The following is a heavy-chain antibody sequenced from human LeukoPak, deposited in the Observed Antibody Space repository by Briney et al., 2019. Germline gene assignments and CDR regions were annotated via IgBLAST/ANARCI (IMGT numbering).Heavy chain of an antibody. CDR2: INTDGSRA. CDR1: GFIFSDYW. Sequence: GGSLRLSCAASGFIFSDYWMHWVRQAPGKGLVWVSGINTDGSRATYADSVKGRFTFSRDNAKNTLYLQMSSLRDEDTAVYYCVRDRPHSWFDPWGQGTLVTVSS. J-gene: IGHJ5*02. CDR3: VRDRPHSWFDP. V-gene: IGHV3-74*01.